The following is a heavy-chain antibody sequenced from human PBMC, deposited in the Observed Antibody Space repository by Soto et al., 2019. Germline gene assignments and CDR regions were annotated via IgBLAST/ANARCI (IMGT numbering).Heavy chain of an antibody. V-gene: IGHV4-30-2*01. CDR3: ARAQFYSGSGNYHNLMFDP. CDR2: IYESGTI. D-gene: IGHD3-10*01. CDR1: GGSIGGAGYS. J-gene: IGHJ5*02. Sequence: SETLSLTCAVSGGSIGGAGYSWSWIRQPPGGGLDWIGHIYESGTILYNPSLKTRLTISLNWSDKQFSLTLNSVTAADTAVYYCARAQFYSGSGNYHNLMFDPWGQGTQVTVSS.